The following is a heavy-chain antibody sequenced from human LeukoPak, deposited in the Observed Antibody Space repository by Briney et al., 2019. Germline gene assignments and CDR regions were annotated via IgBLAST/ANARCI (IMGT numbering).Heavy chain of an antibody. CDR1: GGSISSYY. V-gene: IGHV4-59*01. Sequence: SETLSLTCTVSGGSISSYYWSWIRQPTGKGLEWIGYIYYSGSTNYNPSPKSRVTISVDTSKNQFSLKLNSVTAADTAVYYCARDYSNYGVDYGMDVWGQGTAVTVSS. D-gene: IGHD4-11*01. J-gene: IGHJ6*02. CDR2: IYYSGST. CDR3: ARDYSNYGVDYGMDV.